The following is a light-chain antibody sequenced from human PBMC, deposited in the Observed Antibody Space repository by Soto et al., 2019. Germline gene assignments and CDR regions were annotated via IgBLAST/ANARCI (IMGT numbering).Light chain of an antibody. J-gene: IGKJ1*01. V-gene: IGKV1-27*01. CDR1: QDIKNY. CDR3: QKYTSGGSTSRT. Sequence: TQSPSSLSASVGDRVTITCRASQDIKNYLAWYHQKPGIVPKLLIYGASTLQSGVPSRFSGSGSGTDFTLTISRLQADDFATYNCQKYTSGGSTSRTFGQGTNVAI. CDR2: GAS.